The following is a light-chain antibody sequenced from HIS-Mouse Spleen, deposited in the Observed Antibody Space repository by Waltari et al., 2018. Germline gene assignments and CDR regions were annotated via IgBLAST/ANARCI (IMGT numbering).Light chain of an antibody. CDR1: SSDVGSYNL. V-gene: IGLV2-23*01. CDR3: CSYAGSSTWV. J-gene: IGLJ3*02. Sequence: QSALPQPASVSGSPGQSITISCTATSSDVGSYNLFPWYQQHPGKAPKLMIYEGSKRPSGVSNRFSGSKSGNTASLTISGLQAEDEADYYCCSYAGSSTWVFGGGTKLTVL. CDR2: EGS.